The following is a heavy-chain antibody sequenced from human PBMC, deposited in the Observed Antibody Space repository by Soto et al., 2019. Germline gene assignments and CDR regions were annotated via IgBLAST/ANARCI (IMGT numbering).Heavy chain of an antibody. CDR1: GFTFSSXS. Sequence: EVQLVESGGGLVKPGGSLRLSXAAXGFTFSSXSMNWVRQAPGKGLEWVSSISSSSSYIYYADSVKGRFTISRDNAKNSLYLQMNSLRAEDTAVYYCARDRGYSGSTDAFDIWGQGTMVTVSS. D-gene: IGHD5-12*01. J-gene: IGHJ3*02. V-gene: IGHV3-21*01. CDR2: ISSSSSYI. CDR3: ARDRGYSGSTDAFDI.